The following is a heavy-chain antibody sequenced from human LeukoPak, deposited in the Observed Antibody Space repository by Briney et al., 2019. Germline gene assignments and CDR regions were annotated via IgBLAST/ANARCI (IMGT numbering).Heavy chain of an antibody. CDR3: TRCTGMYFDY. D-gene: IGHD1-1*01. J-gene: IGHJ4*02. CDR2: INHSGNT. CDR1: GGSFSGYY. V-gene: IGHV4-34*01. Sequence: PSETLSLTCAVYGGSFSGYYWNWIRQPPGKGLEWIGEINHSGNTNYNPSLKSRVTMSVDTSKNQFSLRLSSVTAADTAVYYCTRCTGMYFDYWGQGILVTVSS.